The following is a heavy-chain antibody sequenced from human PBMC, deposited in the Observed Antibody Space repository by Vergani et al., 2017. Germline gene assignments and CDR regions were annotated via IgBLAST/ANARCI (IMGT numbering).Heavy chain of an antibody. D-gene: IGHD3-9*01. Sequence: EVQPVESGGGLVKPGGSLRLSCTTSGFTFSSAWMSWVRQAPGTGLEWVARIRPKTDGETTDYAAPVKGRFTISRDDSKNTLYLQMNSLKTEDTAVYYCTTPTKWKLRYYFDYWGQGTLVTVSS. V-gene: IGHV3-15*01. J-gene: IGHJ4*02. CDR3: TTPTKWKLRYYFDY. CDR1: GFTFSSAW. CDR2: IRPKTDGETT.